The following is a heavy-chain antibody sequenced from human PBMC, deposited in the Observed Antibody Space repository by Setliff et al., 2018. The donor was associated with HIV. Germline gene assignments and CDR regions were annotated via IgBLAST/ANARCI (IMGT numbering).Heavy chain of an antibody. Sequence: PSETLSLTCDVSGCSISSRYYWGWIRQSPGKGLEWTGNIYHTGSSYYNPSLNDRATIYLNTSKNQFALELNSVTAAATAVYYCARDVLDLVISVFGFLGQGIPVTVS. V-gene: IGHV4-38-2*02. CDR1: GCSISSRYY. CDR2: IYHTGSS. J-gene: IGHJ4*02. CDR3: ARDVLDLVISVFGF. D-gene: IGHD3-22*01.